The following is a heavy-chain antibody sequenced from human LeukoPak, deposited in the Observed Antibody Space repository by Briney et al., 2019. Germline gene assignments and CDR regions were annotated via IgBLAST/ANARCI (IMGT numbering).Heavy chain of an antibody. D-gene: IGHD6-13*01. J-gene: IGHJ5*02. CDR2: ISGSGGST. CDR1: GFTFSSYA. Sequence: SGGSLRLSCAASGFTFSSYAMSWVRQAPGKGLEWVSAISGSGGSTYYADSVKGRFTISRDNSKNTLYLQMNSLRAEDTAVYYCAKEGLSSSWYPRGLWFDPWGQGTLVTVSS. CDR3: AKEGLSSSWYPRGLWFDP. V-gene: IGHV3-23*01.